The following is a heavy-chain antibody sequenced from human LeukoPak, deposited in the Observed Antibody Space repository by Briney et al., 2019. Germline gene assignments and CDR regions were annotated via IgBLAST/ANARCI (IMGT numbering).Heavy chain of an antibody. D-gene: IGHD3-22*01. CDR1: GGSFSGYY. CDR2: INHSGST. V-gene: IGHV4-34*01. Sequence: PSETLSLTCAVYGGSFSGYYWSWIRQPPGKGLEWIGEINHSGSTNYNPSLKSRVTISLDTSKNQFSLRLSSVTAADTAVYYCARGLQPYGYYRDYWGQGTLVTVSS. J-gene: IGHJ4*02. CDR3: ARGLQPYGYYRDY.